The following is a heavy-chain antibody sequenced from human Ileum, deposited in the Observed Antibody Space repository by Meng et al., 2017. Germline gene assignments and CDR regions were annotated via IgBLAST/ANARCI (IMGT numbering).Heavy chain of an antibody. Sequence: AQMKRPRASVKASCKASGYTFRNYAIQWVRQAPGQRLEWVGWINTDNRQTTYSQNFQDRVTLNRDTSAGTVYMYLNSLISEDTAIYYCARERQTSGEDYWGQGTLVTVSS. D-gene: IGHD2-15*01. CDR2: INTDNRQT. V-gene: IGHV1-3*04. J-gene: IGHJ4*02. CDR1: GYTFRNYA. CDR3: ARERQTSGEDY.